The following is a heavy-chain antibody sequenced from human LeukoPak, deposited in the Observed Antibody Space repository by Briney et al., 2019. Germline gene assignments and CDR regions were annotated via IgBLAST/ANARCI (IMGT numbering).Heavy chain of an antibody. CDR1: GFTLSSYA. J-gene: IGHJ5*02. V-gene: IGHV3-23*01. Sequence: GGSLRLSCAASGFTLSSYAMSWVRQAPGKGLGWVSASSGSGGSTYYADSVKGRFTISRDNSKNTLYLQMNSLRAEDTAVYYCAKTGTISSWYGWFDPWGQGTLVTVSS. CDR2: SSGSGGST. D-gene: IGHD6-13*01. CDR3: AKTGTISSWYGWFDP.